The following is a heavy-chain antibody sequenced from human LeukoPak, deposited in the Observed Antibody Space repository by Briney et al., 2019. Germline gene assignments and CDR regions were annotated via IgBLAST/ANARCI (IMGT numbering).Heavy chain of an antibody. CDR1: GFTFSSYT. CDR3: AKRSNFGEFDY. J-gene: IGHJ4*02. D-gene: IGHD3-10*01. V-gene: IGHV3-21*04. Sequence: PGGSLRLFCAASGFTFSSYTMNWVRQAPGKGLEWVSSISSSRSYIYYADSVKGRFTISRDNAKNSLYLQMNSLRAEDTAVYYCAKRSNFGEFDYWGQGTLVTVSS. CDR2: ISSSRSYI.